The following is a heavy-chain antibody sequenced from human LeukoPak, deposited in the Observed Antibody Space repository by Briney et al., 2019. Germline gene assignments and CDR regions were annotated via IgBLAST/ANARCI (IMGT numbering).Heavy chain of an antibody. Sequence: GSLRLSCAASGFTVSSNYMSWVRQAPGKGLEWVSVIYSGGSTYYADSVKGRFTISRDNSKNTLYLQMNSLRAEDTAVYYCAKDPNSGSYYYLDYWGQGTLVTVSS. CDR2: IYSGGST. D-gene: IGHD1-26*01. CDR3: AKDPNSGSYYYLDY. J-gene: IGHJ4*02. V-gene: IGHV3-66*01. CDR1: GFTVSSNY.